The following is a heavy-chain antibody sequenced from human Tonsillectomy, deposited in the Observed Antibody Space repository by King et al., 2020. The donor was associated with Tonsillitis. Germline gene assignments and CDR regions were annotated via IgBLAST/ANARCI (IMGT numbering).Heavy chain of an antibody. J-gene: IGHJ4*02. CDR1: GFSLSTSTVG. Sequence: TLKESGPTLVKPTQTLTLTCTFSGFSLSTSTVGVGWIRQPPGKALEWLALIYGNDDKRYSPSLKSRLTITKDTSKNQVVLRMTNMDPVDTAIYYCARRTFLTGDYHLDYWGQGTLVTVSS. V-gene: IGHV2-5*01. D-gene: IGHD3-9*01. CDR3: ARRTFLTGDYHLDY. CDR2: IYGNDDK.